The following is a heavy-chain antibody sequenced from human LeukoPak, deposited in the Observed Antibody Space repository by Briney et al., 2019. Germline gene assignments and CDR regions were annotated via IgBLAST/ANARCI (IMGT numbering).Heavy chain of an antibody. V-gene: IGHV3-66*01. Sequence: ETLSLTCTVSGGSISSSTYYWGWIRQPPGKGLEWVSVIYSGGSTYYADSVKGRFTISRDNSKNTLYLQMNSLRAEDTAVYYCARDRGYGEPLWGQGTLVTVSS. CDR1: GGSISSSTYY. CDR2: IYSGGST. D-gene: IGHD4-17*01. CDR3: ARDRGYGEPL. J-gene: IGHJ4*02.